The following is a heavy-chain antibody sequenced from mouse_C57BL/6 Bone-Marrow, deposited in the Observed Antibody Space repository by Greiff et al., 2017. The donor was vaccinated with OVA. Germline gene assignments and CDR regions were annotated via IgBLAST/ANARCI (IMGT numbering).Heavy chain of an antibody. V-gene: IGHV1-63*01. D-gene: IGHD2-4*01. CDR1: GYTFTNYW. CDR2: IYPGGGYT. CDR3: ASLGLPYAMDY. Sequence: QVQLQQSGAELVRPGTSVKMSYKASGYTFTNYWIGWAKQRPGHGLEWIGDIYPGGGYTNYNEKFKGKATLTAEKSSSTAYMQLSSLTSEDAAVYFCASLGLPYAMDYWGQGTSVTVSS. J-gene: IGHJ4*01.